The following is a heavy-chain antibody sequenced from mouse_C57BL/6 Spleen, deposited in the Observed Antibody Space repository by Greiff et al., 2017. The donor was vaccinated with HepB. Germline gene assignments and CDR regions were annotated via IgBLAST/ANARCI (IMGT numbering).Heavy chain of an antibody. D-gene: IGHD6-5*01. Sequence: QQSCKASGYTFTSYWMQWVKQRPGQGLEWIGEIDPSDSYTNYNQKFKGKATLTVDTSSSTAYMQLSSLTSEDSAVYYCATYSSWFAYWGQGTLVTVSA. V-gene: IGHV1-50*01. J-gene: IGHJ3*01. CDR2: IDPSDSYT. CDR1: GYTFTSYW. CDR3: ATYSSWFAY.